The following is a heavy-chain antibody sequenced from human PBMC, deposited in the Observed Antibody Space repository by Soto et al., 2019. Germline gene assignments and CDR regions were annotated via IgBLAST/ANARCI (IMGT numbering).Heavy chain of an antibody. Sequence: SETLSLTCMVSGGSISNYYWSWIRQPPGKGLEWIGYIYYSGSTNYNPSLTSRVTISVDTSKNQFSLKLSSVTAADTAVYYCARHRYSYGVYYFDYWGQGTLVTVSS. J-gene: IGHJ4*02. D-gene: IGHD5-18*01. CDR1: GGSISNYY. CDR2: IYYSGST. CDR3: ARHRYSYGVYYFDY. V-gene: IGHV4-59*08.